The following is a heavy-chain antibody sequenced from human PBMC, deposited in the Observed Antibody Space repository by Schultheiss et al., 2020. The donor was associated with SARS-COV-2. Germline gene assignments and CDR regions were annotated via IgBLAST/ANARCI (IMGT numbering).Heavy chain of an antibody. V-gene: IGHV3-74*01. J-gene: IGHJ4*02. Sequence: GESLKISCAASGFTFSSYWMHWVRQAPGKGLVWVSRINSDGSSTSYADSVKGRFTISRDNAKNSLYLQMNSLRAEDTAVYYCAREAAAGHFDYWGQGTLVTVSS. CDR2: INSDGSST. CDR3: AREAAAGHFDY. D-gene: IGHD6-25*01. CDR1: GFTFSSYW.